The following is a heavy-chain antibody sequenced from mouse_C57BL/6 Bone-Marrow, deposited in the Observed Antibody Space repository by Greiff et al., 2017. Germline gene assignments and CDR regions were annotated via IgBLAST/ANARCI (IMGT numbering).Heavy chain of an antibody. D-gene: IGHD1-1*01. CDR3: ARGGVLRGGDMDV. V-gene: IGHV1-53*01. Sequence: QVQLQQPGTELVKPGASVKLSCKASGYTFTSYWMHWVKQRPGQGLEWIGNINPSNGGTNYNEKFKSKATLTVDKSSSTAYMQLSSLTSEDSAVYFCARGGVLRGGDMDVWGTGTTVTVSS. CDR2: INPSNGGT. CDR1: GYTFTSYW. J-gene: IGHJ1*03.